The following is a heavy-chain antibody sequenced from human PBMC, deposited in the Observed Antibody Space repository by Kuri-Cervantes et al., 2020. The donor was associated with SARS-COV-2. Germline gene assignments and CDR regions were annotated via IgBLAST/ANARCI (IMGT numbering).Heavy chain of an antibody. CDR1: GYTFTYRY. V-gene: IGHV1-45*02. Sequence: SVKVSCKASGYTFTYRYLHWVRQAPGQALECMGWITPFNGNTNYAQKFQDRVTITRDRSMSTAYMELSSLRSEDTAMHYCARAVAGTGAFDIWGQGTMVTVSS. J-gene: IGHJ3*02. CDR3: ARAVAGTGAFDI. D-gene: IGHD6-19*01. CDR2: ITPFNGNT.